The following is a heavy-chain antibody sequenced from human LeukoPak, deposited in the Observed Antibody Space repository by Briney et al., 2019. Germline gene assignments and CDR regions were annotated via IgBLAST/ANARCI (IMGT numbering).Heavy chain of an antibody. V-gene: IGHV4-34*01. CDR3: ARSMPSPSPQLWLPYYYYYMDV. CDR2: INHSGST. J-gene: IGHJ6*03. D-gene: IGHD5-18*01. Sequence: SSETLSLTCAVYGGSFSGYYWSWIRQPPGKGLEWIGEINHSGSTNYNPSLKSRVNISVDTSKNQFSLKLSSVTAADTAVYYCARSMPSPSPQLWLPYYYYYMDVWGKGTTVTVSS. CDR1: GGSFSGYY.